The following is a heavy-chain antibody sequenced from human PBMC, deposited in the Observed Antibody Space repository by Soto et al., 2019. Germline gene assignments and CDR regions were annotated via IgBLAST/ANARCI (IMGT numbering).Heavy chain of an antibody. CDR3: ERHLITATTSS. V-gene: IGHV4-39*01. D-gene: IGHD1-7*01. Sequence: PSETLSLTCNVSGDSISGSTYYWGWIRQPPGKGLEWIGSIYYSGTTYYNPSLKSRVAISVDTPKSQFSLKLSSVIAADTAVYYCERHLITATTSSWGQGNLVTVSS. J-gene: IGHJ5*02. CDR2: IYYSGTT. CDR1: GDSISGSTYY.